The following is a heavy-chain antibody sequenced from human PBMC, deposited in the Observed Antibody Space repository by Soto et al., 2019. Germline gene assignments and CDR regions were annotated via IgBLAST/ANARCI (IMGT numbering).Heavy chain of an antibody. Sequence: QLQLQESGPGLVKPSETLYLTCTVSGGSISSGSYYWAWVRQPPGKELEWIGDIYYSGSTYYNPTLTSRATISRDTSKNQFSLKLNSVIAADTAVYYCVRHPHHPNFEYWGQGTLVIVSS. V-gene: IGHV4-39*01. J-gene: IGHJ4*02. CDR1: GGSISSGSYY. CDR2: IYYSGST. CDR3: VRHPHHPNFEY.